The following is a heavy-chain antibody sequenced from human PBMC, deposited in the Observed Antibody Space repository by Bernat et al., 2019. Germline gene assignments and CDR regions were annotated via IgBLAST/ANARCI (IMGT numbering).Heavy chain of an antibody. J-gene: IGHJ5*02. V-gene: IGHV4-39*01. Sequence: QLQLQESGPGLVKPSETLSLTCTVSGGSISSSSYYWGWIRQPPGKGLEGIGSIYYSGSTYYNPSLKSRVTIYVDTSKNQFSLKLSSVNAADTAVYYCARQVGVSWFDPWGQGTLVTVSS. CDR2: IYYSGST. CDR1: GGSISSSSYY. D-gene: IGHD3-16*01. CDR3: ARQVGVSWFDP.